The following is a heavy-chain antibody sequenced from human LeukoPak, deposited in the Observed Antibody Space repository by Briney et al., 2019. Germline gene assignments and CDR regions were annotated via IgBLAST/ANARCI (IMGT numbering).Heavy chain of an antibody. D-gene: IGHD3-10*01. Sequence: ASVKVSCTASGYTFTSYAMHWVRQAPGQRLEWMGWINAGNGNTKYSRKFQGRVTITRGTSASTAYMELRSLRSEDTAVYYCARDRRRFGELYLGASRVSYGMDVWGKGTTVTVSS. CDR1: GYTFTSYA. V-gene: IGHV1-3*01. CDR2: INAGNGNT. CDR3: ARDRRRFGELYLGASRVSYGMDV. J-gene: IGHJ6*04.